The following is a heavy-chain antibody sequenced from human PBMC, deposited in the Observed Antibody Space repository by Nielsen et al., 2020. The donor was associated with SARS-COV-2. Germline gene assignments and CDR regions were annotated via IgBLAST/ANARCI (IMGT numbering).Heavy chain of an antibody. Sequence: GGSLRLSCAASGFIFSYNAISWVRQAPGKVLDLVSGISVSVCSTYYADSVRGRFTISRDNVKNMLYLQMNRLRVEDTAVYFCAKDLTVGVPAATYDAFDLWGQGTMVTVFS. J-gene: IGHJ3*01. CDR1: GFIFSYNA. D-gene: IGHD2-2*01. V-gene: IGHV3-23*01. CDR3: AKDLTVGVPAATYDAFDL. CDR2: ISVSVCST.